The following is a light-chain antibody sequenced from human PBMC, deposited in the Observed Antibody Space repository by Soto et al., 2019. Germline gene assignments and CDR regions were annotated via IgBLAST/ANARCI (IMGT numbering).Light chain of an antibody. CDR3: AAWDDSLNGYV. J-gene: IGLJ1*01. Sequence: QSVRTQPASVTVSPGQSITISYTGTSSDVGSYNLVSWYQQHPGKAPKLIIYAVNQRPSGVPDRFSGSKSGTSASLAISGLQSEDEADYYCAAWDDSLNGYVFGTGTKVTGL. CDR2: AVN. V-gene: IGLV2-14*02. CDR1: SSDVGSYNL.